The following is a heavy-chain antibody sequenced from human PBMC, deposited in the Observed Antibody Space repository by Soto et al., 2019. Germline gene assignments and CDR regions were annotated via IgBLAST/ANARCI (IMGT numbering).Heavy chain of an antibody. D-gene: IGHD7-27*01. Sequence: EVQLVESGGDVVQPGGSLRLSYAASGFTFEDYTIHWVRQAPGKGLEWVSLISWDGGSTYFADSVKGRFTISRDNSKNSLYLQMNSLKTEDTAFYYCAKDGSQKDGDGNWLDSWGQGTLVTVSS. CDR1: GFTFEDYT. V-gene: IGHV3-43*01. CDR3: AKDGSQKDGDGNWLDS. J-gene: IGHJ5*01. CDR2: ISWDGGST.